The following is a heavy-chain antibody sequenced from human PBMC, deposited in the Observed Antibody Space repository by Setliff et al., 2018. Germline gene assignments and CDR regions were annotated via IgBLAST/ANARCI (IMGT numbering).Heavy chain of an antibody. V-gene: IGHV1-3*04. CDR1: GYIFTYYA. CDR3: ASAHYYSGYIEYFQY. J-gene: IGHJ1*01. D-gene: IGHD5-12*01. Sequence: ASVKVSCKASGYIFTYYAIHWVRQAPGQRLEWMGWINTGNGYTKYSQKFQGRVTITRDTSASTVYMELSSLRSEDTAVYYCASAHYYSGYIEYFQYWGQGTLVTVSS. CDR2: INTGNGYT.